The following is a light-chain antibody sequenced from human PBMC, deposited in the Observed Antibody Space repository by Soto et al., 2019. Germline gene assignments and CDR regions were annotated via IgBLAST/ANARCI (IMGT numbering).Light chain of an antibody. CDR2: GAS. V-gene: IGKV3-15*01. CDR1: QSVSSN. J-gene: IGKJ5*01. CDR3: QQYYNWPPIT. Sequence: ESVFALAPGTPSFSPRERATPSCRGSQSVSSNLAWYQKKPSQAPRLLXYGASTRATGIPARFSGSGSGTELTLTISSLQSEDFAVYYCQQYYNWPPITFGQGTRLEI.